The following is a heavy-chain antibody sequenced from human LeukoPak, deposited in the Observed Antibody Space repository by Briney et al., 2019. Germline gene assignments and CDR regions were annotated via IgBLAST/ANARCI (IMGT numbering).Heavy chain of an antibody. J-gene: IGHJ4*02. CDR2: ISSSGGST. D-gene: IGHD6-19*01. Sequence: GGSLRLSCAASGFTFSTYAMNWVRQAPGKGLEWVSAISSSGGSTYYADSVKGRFTISRDNSKNTVYLQMNSLRAEDTAVYYCAKAVSAYYFDYWGQGTLVTVSS. V-gene: IGHV3-23*01. CDR3: AKAVSAYYFDY. CDR1: GFTFSTYA.